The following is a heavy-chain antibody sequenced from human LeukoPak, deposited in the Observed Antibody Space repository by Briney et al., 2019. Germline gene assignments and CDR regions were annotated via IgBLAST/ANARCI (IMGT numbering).Heavy chain of an antibody. Sequence: GASVKVSCKASGYTFTSYDISWVRQATGQGLEWMGWMNPNSGNTGYAQKFQGRVTITRNTSISTAYMELSSLRSEDTAVYYCAREGRSGVGATTLPNWFDPWGQGTLVTVSS. J-gene: IGHJ5*02. CDR3: AREGRSGVGATTLPNWFDP. CDR1: GYTFTSYD. D-gene: IGHD1-26*01. CDR2: MNPNSGNT. V-gene: IGHV1-8*03.